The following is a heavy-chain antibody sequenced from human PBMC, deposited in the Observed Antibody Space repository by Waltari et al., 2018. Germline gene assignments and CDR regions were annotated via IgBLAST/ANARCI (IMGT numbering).Heavy chain of an antibody. Sequence: QVQLQESGPGLVKPSETLSLTCSVSGDSMVGYHWSWFRPAPGRGLEWIGNVYSGGNTKYNPSLQSRISMTVDTSKKQISLSLSVVTAADAAVYFCARQRGSYYSAFDYWGQGTRVAVSS. CDR2: VYSGGNT. D-gene: IGHD1-26*01. CDR1: GDSMVGYH. J-gene: IGHJ4*02. V-gene: IGHV4-59*01. CDR3: ARQRGSYYSAFDY.